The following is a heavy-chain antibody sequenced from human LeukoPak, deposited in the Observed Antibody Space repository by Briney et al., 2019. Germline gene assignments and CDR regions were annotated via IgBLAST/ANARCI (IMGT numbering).Heavy chain of an antibody. Sequence: SETLSLTCTVSGGSLSSRNYYWGWIRQPPGKGLEWIGTIYYSGSTYYNPSLKSRVTISVDTSKNHFSLRLSSVIAADTAVYYCASRPPDYGDLFDYWGQGTLVTVSS. CDR3: ASRPPDYGDLFDY. J-gene: IGHJ4*02. D-gene: IGHD4-17*01. V-gene: IGHV4-39*02. CDR2: IYYSGST. CDR1: GGSLSSRNYY.